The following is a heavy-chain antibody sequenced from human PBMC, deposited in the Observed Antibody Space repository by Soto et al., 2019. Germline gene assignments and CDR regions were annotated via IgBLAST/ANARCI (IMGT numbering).Heavy chain of an antibody. D-gene: IGHD6-19*01. Sequence: EVQLVESGGGWVQPGGSLRLSCVASGFSFGSYWMTWLRQAPGKGLERVANIKPDGSERHDLDSVKGRFIISRDNAKNSLYLQMNSLRVEDTAVYFCASDRGWNLFDSWGRGTLVVVSS. CDR1: GFSFGSYW. V-gene: IGHV3-7*04. CDR2: IKPDGSER. CDR3: ASDRGWNLFDS. J-gene: IGHJ4*01.